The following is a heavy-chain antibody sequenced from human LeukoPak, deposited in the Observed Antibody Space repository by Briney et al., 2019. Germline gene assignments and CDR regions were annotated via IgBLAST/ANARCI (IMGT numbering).Heavy chain of an antibody. CDR2: ISYDGSNK. CDR3: AKDYDGYNGDY. V-gene: IGHV3-30*18. Sequence: GRSPRLSCAASGFTFSSYGMHWVRQAPGKGLEWVAVISYDGSNKYYADSVKGRFTISRDNSKNTLYLQMNSLRAEDTAVYYCAKDYDGYNGDYWGQGTLVTVSP. D-gene: IGHD5-24*01. J-gene: IGHJ4*02. CDR1: GFTFSSYG.